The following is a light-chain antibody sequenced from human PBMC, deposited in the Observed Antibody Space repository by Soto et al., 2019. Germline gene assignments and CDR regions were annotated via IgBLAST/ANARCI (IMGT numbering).Light chain of an antibody. V-gene: IGLV1-47*02. Sequence: QSVLAQPPSASGTPGQRVTISCSGSTSNVGSNLASWYQQLPGSAPKLLIYNDYERPSGVPDRFSGSKSGTSASLGISGLRSEDEADYFCAAWDDSLRRAVFGGGTQLTVL. CDR2: NDY. J-gene: IGLJ7*01. CDR3: AAWDDSLRRAV. CDR1: TSNVGSNL.